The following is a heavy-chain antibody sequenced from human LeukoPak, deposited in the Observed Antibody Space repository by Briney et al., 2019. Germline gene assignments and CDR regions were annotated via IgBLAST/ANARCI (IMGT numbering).Heavy chain of an antibody. Sequence: SETLSLTCTVSGGSISSYYWSWIRQPPGKGLEWIGYISYSGSTNYNPSLKSRVTISVDTSKNQFSLKLTSVTAADTAVYYCARHGQDLAYNWFDPWGQGTLVTVFS. V-gene: IGHV4-59*08. J-gene: IGHJ5*02. D-gene: IGHD3/OR15-3a*01. CDR2: ISYSGST. CDR3: ARHGQDLAYNWFDP. CDR1: GGSISSYY.